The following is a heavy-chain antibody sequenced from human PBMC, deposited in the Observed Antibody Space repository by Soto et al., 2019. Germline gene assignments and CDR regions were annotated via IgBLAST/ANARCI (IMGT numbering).Heavy chain of an antibody. CDR2: AIPVLGVA. CDR3: ARDRDVAVPGTVETDYYCGMGV. D-gene: IGHD1-1*01. Sequence: QVQLVQSGAEVKKPGSSVKVSCKASGGNFRSQSISISWVRQAPGQGLEWMGRAIPVLGVANYAQKFQGRAAIPADKVTSIVSMELSSLRSEDTAVYYCARDRDVAVPGTVETDYYCGMGVWGQGTTVTVSS. V-gene: IGHV1-69*08. J-gene: IGHJ6*02. CDR1: GGNFRSQSIS.